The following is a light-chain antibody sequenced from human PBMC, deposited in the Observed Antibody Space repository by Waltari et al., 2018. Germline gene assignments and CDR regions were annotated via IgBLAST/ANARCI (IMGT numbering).Light chain of an antibody. J-gene: IGLJ2*01. CDR3: SSYAGNCNLVV. CDR2: EAS. V-gene: IGLV2-23*01. CDR1: SSDVGSYTL. Sequence: QCALTQPASVSGSPGQSIPISCTGTSSDVGSYTLVSWYQQHPGKAPKLMMYEASKRPSGVSNRFSGSKSGNTASLTISGLQAEDEADYYCSSYAGNCNLVVFGGGTKLTVL.